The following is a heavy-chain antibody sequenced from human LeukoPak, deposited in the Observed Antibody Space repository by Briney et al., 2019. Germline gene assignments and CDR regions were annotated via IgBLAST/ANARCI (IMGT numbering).Heavy chain of an antibody. V-gene: IGHV3-21*01. D-gene: IGHD6-19*01. CDR3: ASGYSSGCDAFDI. CDR2: ISSSSSYI. J-gene: IGHJ3*02. CDR1: GFTFSSYS. Sequence: GGSLRLSCAASGFTFSSYSMNWVRQAPGKGLEWVSSISSSSSYIYYADSVKGRFTISRDNAKNSLYPQMNSLRAEDTAVYYCASGYSSGCDAFDIWGQGTMVTVSS.